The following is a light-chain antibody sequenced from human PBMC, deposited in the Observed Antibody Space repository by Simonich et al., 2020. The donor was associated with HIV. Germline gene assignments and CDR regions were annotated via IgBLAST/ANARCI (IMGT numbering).Light chain of an antibody. CDR2: RNN. CDR1: SSNIGRNY. J-gene: IGLJ3*02. V-gene: IGLV1-47*01. CDR3: AAWDDSLSGWV. Sequence: QSVLTQPPSASGTPGQRVTISCSGSSSNIGRNYVYWYQQLPGMAPNLLIYRNNQRPSGVPDRFSGSKSGTSASLAISGLRSEDEADYHCAAWDDSLSGWVFGGGTKLAVL.